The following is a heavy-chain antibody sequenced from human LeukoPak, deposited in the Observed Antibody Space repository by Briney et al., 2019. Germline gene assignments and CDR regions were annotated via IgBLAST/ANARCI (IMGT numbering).Heavy chain of an antibody. Sequence: PGGSLGLSCAASGFTFSVYYMSWIRQAPGKGLEWVSYISSSGNTIQYADSVKGRLTISRDNAKNSLYLQMNSLRAEDTAVYYCARAHCSGGSCYSRYYYYYYYMDVWGKGTTVTVSS. CDR3: ARAHCSGGSCYSRYYYYYYYMDV. V-gene: IGHV3-11*01. J-gene: IGHJ6*03. CDR1: GFTFSVYY. D-gene: IGHD2-15*01. CDR2: ISSSGNTI.